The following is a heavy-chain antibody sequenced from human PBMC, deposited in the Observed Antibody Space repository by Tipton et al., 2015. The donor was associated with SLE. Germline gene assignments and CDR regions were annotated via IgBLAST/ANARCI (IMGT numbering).Heavy chain of an antibody. Sequence: TLSLTCTVSGGSIRSNYWSWIRQPAGKGLEWIGRIFRNGNTNYNPSLKSRVTISGDMSKNQFSLRLSSVTAADTAVYYCATLSLPYADYEMNWGQGTLVTVSS. CDR2: IFRNGNT. CDR3: ATLSLPYADYEMN. J-gene: IGHJ4*02. D-gene: IGHD4-17*01. V-gene: IGHV4-4*07. CDR1: GGSIRSNY.